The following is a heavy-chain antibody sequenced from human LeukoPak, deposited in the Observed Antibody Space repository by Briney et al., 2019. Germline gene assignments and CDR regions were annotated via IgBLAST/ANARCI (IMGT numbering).Heavy chain of an antibody. CDR2: ISGSGTST. CDR1: GFTFSSYA. V-gene: IGHV3-23*01. Sequence: TGGSLRLSCAASGFTFSSYAMSWVRQAPGKWLEWVSSISGSGTSTYYADSVKGRFTISRDNSKNTMSLQMNSLRAEDTAVYYCAKLPSGYSYFDYWGQGTLVTVSS. CDR3: AKLPSGYSYFDY. J-gene: IGHJ4*02. D-gene: IGHD5-18*01.